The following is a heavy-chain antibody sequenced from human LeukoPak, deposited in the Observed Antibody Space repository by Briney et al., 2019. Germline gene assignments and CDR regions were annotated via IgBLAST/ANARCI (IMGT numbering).Heavy chain of an antibody. CDR2: ISYDGSNK. V-gene: IGHV3-30*04. D-gene: IGHD3-10*01. CDR3: ARSVGTMVRGVIRYYGMDV. J-gene: IGHJ6*04. Sequence: GGSLRLSCAASGFTFSSYAMHWVRQAPGKGLEWVAVISYDGSNKYYADSVKGRFTISRDNSKNTLYLQMNSLRAEDTAVYYCARSVGTMVRGVIRYYGMDVWGKGTTVTVSP. CDR1: GFTFSSYA.